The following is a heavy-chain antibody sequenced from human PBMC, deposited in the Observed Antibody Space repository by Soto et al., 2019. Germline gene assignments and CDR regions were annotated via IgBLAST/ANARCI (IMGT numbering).Heavy chain of an antibody. CDR3: SKVIAVAVAYYYRMDV. V-gene: IGHV3-23*01. Sequence: GGSLRLSCAASGFTFTNYAMNWVRQAPGKGLEWVSAISGSGVSTYYADSVKGRFTVSRDNSKDTLYLEMNSLRDEDTAKYYCSKVIAVAVAYYYRMDVWGLGTTVTVSS. J-gene: IGHJ6*02. CDR2: ISGSGVST. CDR1: GFTFTNYA. D-gene: IGHD6-19*01.